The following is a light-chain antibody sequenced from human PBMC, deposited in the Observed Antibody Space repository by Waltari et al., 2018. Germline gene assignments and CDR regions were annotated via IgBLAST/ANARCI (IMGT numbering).Light chain of an antibody. Sequence: QSVLTQPPSASGTPGQRVTISCSGSSSTIGRDYVYWYQQLPGTAPKLLIYSNNQRPSGVPDRYSGSKSGTSASLAISGLRSEDEADYYCAAWDDSLSGPNWVFGGGTKLTVL. CDR3: AAWDDSLSGPNWV. J-gene: IGLJ3*02. V-gene: IGLV1-47*02. CDR2: SNN. CDR1: SSTIGRDY.